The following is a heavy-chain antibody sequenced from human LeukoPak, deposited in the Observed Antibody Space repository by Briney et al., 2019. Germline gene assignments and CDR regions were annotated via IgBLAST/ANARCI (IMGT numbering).Heavy chain of an antibody. J-gene: IGHJ4*02. D-gene: IGHD6-19*01. CDR3: AKEGSRGYYFDY. Sequence: GGSLRLSCAASGFTFSSYGMHWVRQAPGKGLEWVAFIRYDGSNKYYADSVKGRFTISRDNSKNTLYLQMNSLRAEDTAVYYCAKEGSRGYYFDYWGQGTLVTVSS. V-gene: IGHV3-30*02. CDR2: IRYDGSNK. CDR1: GFTFSSYG.